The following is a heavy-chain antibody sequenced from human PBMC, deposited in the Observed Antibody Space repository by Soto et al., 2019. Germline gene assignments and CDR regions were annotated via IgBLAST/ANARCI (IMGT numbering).Heavy chain of an antibody. J-gene: IGHJ6*02. V-gene: IGHV5-10-1*01. CDR3: ARHYICRRGDCDYYGMDV. Sequence: HGESLKISCKGSGYSFFKYWISWVRQVPGKGLEWMGKIDPSDSETHYSPSFQGHVTISADMSISTAYLQWSSMMASDTAKYYCARHYICRRGDCDYYGMDVWGQGTTVTVSS. CDR2: IDPSDSET. D-gene: IGHD2-21*02. CDR1: GYSFFKYW.